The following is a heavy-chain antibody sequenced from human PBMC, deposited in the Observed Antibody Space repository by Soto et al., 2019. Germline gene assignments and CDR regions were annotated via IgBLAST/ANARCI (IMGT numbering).Heavy chain of an antibody. CDR1: GYTFTSYG. CDR2: ISAYNGNT. V-gene: IGHV1-18*01. Sequence: QVQLVQSGAEVKKPGASVKVSCKASGYTFTSYGISWVRQAPGQGLEWMGWISAYNGNTNYAQKIHGRVTMTTDTPTSRAYMGLRSLRSDDTAVYYCARDSGYGLLFDYWGQGTLVTVSS. D-gene: IGHD5-12*01. J-gene: IGHJ4*02. CDR3: ARDSGYGLLFDY.